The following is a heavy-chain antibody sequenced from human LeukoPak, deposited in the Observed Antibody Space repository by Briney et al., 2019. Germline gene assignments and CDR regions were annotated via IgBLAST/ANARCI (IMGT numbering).Heavy chain of an antibody. V-gene: IGHV1-2*02. J-gene: IGHJ6*02. Sequence: ASVKVSCKASGYTFTGYYIHWVRQAPGQGLEWMGWINPNNGGTNYGQKFQGRVSLTRDTSISTAYMELSRLRSDDTAMYYCARGYRDGYGMDVWGQGTTVIVSS. CDR3: ARGYRDGYGMDV. CDR1: GYTFTGYY. D-gene: IGHD1-26*01. CDR2: INPNNGGT.